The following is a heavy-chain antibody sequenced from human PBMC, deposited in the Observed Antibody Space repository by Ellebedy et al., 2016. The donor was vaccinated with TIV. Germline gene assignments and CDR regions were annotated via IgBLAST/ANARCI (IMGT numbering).Heavy chain of an antibody. D-gene: IGHD3-9*01. J-gene: IGHJ4*02. CDR3: AKTPITPYDILIGYYHDIY. CDR2: ISPSGSTT. CDR1: GFTFTDYA. Sequence: PGGSLRLSCAVSGFTFTDYAMHWVRQAPGKGLEWVSSISPSGSTTYYADPVKGRFTIPRDNSKNTLYLQMNSLRAEDTAIYYCAKTPITPYDILIGYYHDIYWGQGTLVTVSS. V-gene: IGHV3-23*01.